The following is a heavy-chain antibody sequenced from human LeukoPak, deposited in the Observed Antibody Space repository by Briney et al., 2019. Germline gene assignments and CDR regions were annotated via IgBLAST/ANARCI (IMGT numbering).Heavy chain of an antibody. D-gene: IGHD2-2*01. CDR3: ARGVGSTSSNWFDP. CDR1: GGSISSGPYY. Sequence: SETLSLTCTVSGGSISSGPYYWSWIRQPAGKGLEWIGRMYASGRTNYNPSLKSRVTISVDTSKNQFSLKLSSVTAADTAVYYCARGVGSTSSNWFDPWGQGTLVTVSS. V-gene: IGHV4-61*02. J-gene: IGHJ5*02. CDR2: MYASGRT.